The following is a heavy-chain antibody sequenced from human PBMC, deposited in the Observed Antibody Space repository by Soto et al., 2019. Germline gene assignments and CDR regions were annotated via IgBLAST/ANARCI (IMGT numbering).Heavy chain of an antibody. Sequence: ASVKVSCKASGYTFTGYYMHWVRQAPGQPLEWLGWISLYSDGTNYAQKLQGRVTMTTDTSTSTAYMELRSLRSDDTAVYDCARAGYDFWSGYYVYFDYWGQGTLVTVSS. J-gene: IGHJ4*02. D-gene: IGHD3-3*01. CDR2: ISLYSDGT. CDR1: GYTFTGYY. V-gene: IGHV1-18*04. CDR3: ARAGYDFWSGYYVYFDY.